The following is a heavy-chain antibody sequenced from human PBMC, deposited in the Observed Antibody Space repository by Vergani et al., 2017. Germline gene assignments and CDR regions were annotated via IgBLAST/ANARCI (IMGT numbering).Heavy chain of an antibody. V-gene: IGHV1-18*01. J-gene: IGHJ6*02. Sequence: QVQLVQSGAEVKKPGASVKVSCKASGYTFTSYGISWVRQAPGQGLEWMGWISAYNGNTNYAQTLQGRVTMTTDTSTSTAYMELRSLRSDDTAVYYCATTTGLYSSSWYPVYYDYGMDVWGQGTTVTVSS. CDR1: GYTFTSYG. CDR3: ATTTGLYSSSWYPVYYDYGMDV. D-gene: IGHD6-13*01. CDR2: ISAYNGNT.